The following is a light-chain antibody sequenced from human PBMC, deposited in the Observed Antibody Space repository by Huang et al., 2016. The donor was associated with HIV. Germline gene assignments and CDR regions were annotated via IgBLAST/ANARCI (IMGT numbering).Light chain of an antibody. Sequence: EIVLTQSPATLSLSPGERATLSCRASQSVNTFLAGYQQKPGQAPRLLIYEAANRATGIPARCSGSGSGTDFTLTISSLEPEDFAVYYCQQRSNRPLTFGGGTKVEIK. J-gene: IGKJ4*01. CDR1: QSVNTF. V-gene: IGKV3-11*01. CDR2: EAA. CDR3: QQRSNRPLT.